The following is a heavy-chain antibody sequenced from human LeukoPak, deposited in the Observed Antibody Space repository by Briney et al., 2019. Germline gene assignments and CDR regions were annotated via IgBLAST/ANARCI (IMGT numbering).Heavy chain of an antibody. CDR2: INHSGST. CDR1: GGSFSGYY. J-gene: IGHJ1*01. D-gene: IGHD6-13*01. CDR3: ARGLLAAAGAEYFQH. Sequence: SETLSLTCAVYGGSFSGYYWSWIRQPPGKGLEWIGEINHSGSTNYNPSLKSRVTISVDTSKNQFSLKLSSMTAADTAVYYCARGLLAAAGAEYFQHWGQGTLVTVSS. V-gene: IGHV4-34*01.